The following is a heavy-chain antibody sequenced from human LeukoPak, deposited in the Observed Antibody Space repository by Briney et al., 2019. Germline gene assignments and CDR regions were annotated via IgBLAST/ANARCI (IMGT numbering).Heavy chain of an antibody. V-gene: IGHV3-48*03. J-gene: IGHJ6*04. CDR2: ISSSGSII. Sequence: PGGSLRLSCAASGFTFCSYEMNWVGQAPGQGLEWVSYISSSGSIISYADSGKGRFTISRDNAKTSLYLQMNSLRAEDTAVYYCAELGITMIGGVWGKGTTVTISS. CDR3: AELGITMIGGV. D-gene: IGHD3-10*02. CDR1: GFTFCSYE.